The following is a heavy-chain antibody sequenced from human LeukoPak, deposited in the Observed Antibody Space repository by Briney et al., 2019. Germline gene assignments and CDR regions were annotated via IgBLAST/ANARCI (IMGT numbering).Heavy chain of an antibody. Sequence: SETLSLTCAVYGGSFSGYYWSWIRQPPGKGLEWIGGINHSGSTNYNPSLKSRVTISVDTSKNQFSLKLSSVTAADTAVYYCARGHFYDYIWGSCRPDAFDIWGQGTMVTVSS. CDR2: INHSGST. CDR1: GGSFSGYY. D-gene: IGHD3-16*02. V-gene: IGHV4-34*01. J-gene: IGHJ3*02. CDR3: ARGHFYDYIWGSCRPDAFDI.